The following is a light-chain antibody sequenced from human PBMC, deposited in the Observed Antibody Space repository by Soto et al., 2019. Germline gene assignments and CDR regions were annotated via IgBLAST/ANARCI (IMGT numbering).Light chain of an antibody. Sequence: DIQMTQTPSSLSASVGYRVNITCRTGQTIGTFLNWYQQKVGKAPKLLIFRASNLQSAVPSRFSGSGSGTEFTLTVSSLEPEDFETYYCQQTYRNPFTFGGGTKVDIK. CDR1: QTIGTF. CDR2: RAS. J-gene: IGKJ4*01. CDR3: QQTYRNPFT. V-gene: IGKV1-39*01.